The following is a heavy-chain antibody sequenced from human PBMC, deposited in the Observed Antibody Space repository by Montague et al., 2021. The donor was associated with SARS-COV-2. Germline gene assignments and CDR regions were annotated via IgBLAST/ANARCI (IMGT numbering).Heavy chain of an antibody. D-gene: IGHD3-22*01. J-gene: IGHJ6*03. Sequence: SLRLSCAASGFTFSSYDMHWVRQATGKGLEWVSAIGTAGDTYYSGSLMGRFTIFTGNTKNSLYHQMNSLRAGETAVYYCSRGHHYYDSSDYLGAGDYCYYMDDWGKGTTVTVSS. CDR2: IGTAGDT. V-gene: IGHV3-13*01. CDR1: GFTFSSYD. CDR3: SRGHHYYDSSDYLGAGDYCYYMDD.